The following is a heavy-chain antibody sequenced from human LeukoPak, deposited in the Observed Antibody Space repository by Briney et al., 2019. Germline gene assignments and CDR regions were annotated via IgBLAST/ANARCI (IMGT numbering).Heavy chain of an antibody. J-gene: IGHJ4*02. CDR2: IYHSGST. V-gene: IGHV4-31*03. CDR1: GGSISSGGYY. Sequence: SETLSLTCNVSGGSISSGGYYWSWIRQHPGKGLEWIGYIYHSGSTYYNPSLKSRVSISIDTSKNQFSLKVSSVTAVDTAVYYCARDQNGYNVFDYWGQGTLVTVSS. D-gene: IGHD5-24*01. CDR3: ARDQNGYNVFDY.